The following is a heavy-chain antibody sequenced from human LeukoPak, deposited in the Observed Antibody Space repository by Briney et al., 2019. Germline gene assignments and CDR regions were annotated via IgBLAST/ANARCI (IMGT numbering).Heavy chain of an antibody. CDR3: ARGDRAASGYDS. V-gene: IGHV3-66*01. Sequence: TGGSLRLSCAASGFTVSSNYTNWVRQAPGKGLEWVSVIYSGGRTYYADSVKGRFIISRDNSKNMVYLQMNSLRAEDTALYYCARGDRAASGYDSWGQGTLVTVSS. CDR2: IYSGGRT. J-gene: IGHJ4*02. D-gene: IGHD3-22*01. CDR1: GFTVSSNY.